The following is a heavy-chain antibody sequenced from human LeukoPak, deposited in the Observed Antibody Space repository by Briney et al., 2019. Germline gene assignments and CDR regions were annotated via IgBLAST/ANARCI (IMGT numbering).Heavy chain of an antibody. CDR1: GYTFTGYY. D-gene: IGHD2-2*01. CDR2: INPNSGGT. Sequence: ASVKVSCKASGYTFTGYYMHWVRQAPGQGLEWMGWINPNSGGTNYAQKFQGRVTITADESTSTAYMELSSLRSEDTAVYYCARARVFSGYCSSTSCYNWFDPWGQGTLVTVSS. V-gene: IGHV1-2*02. CDR3: ARARVFSGYCSSTSCYNWFDP. J-gene: IGHJ5*02.